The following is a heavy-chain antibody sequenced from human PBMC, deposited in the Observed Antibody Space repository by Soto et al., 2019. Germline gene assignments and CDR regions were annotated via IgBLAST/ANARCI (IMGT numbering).Heavy chain of an antibody. J-gene: IGHJ3*02. CDR1: RGTFSSYA. Sequence: QVQLVQSGAEVKKPGSSVKVSCKASRGTFSSYAISWVRQAPGQGLEWMGGIIPIFGTANYAQKFQGRVTITADESTSTAYMELSSLRSEDTAVYYCARDAVAYCGGDCYQPDAFDIWGQGTMVTVSS. V-gene: IGHV1-69*01. D-gene: IGHD2-21*02. CDR2: IIPIFGTA. CDR3: ARDAVAYCGGDCYQPDAFDI.